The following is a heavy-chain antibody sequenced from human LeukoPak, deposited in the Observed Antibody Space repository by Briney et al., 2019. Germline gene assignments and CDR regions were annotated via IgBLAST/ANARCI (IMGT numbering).Heavy chain of an antibody. Sequence: PGGALRLSCAASGFTFSRYWMQWVRQAPGKGLGWVSRLYIDGSSITYADSVKGRFTISRDNAKNTVYRQMNSLRAEDTAVYYCARSWGRSGYFDDWGQGTLVTVSS. D-gene: IGHD3-22*01. CDR2: LYIDGSSI. CDR1: GFTFSRYW. J-gene: IGHJ4*02. V-gene: IGHV3-74*01. CDR3: ARSWGRSGYFDD.